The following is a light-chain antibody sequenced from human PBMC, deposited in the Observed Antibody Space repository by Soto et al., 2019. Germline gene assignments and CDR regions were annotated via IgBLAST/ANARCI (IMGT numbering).Light chain of an antibody. CDR3: QQYENLPT. CDR1: QHINNY. CDR2: DAS. J-gene: IGKJ5*01. V-gene: IGKV1-33*01. Sequence: DIQMTQSPSSLSASVGDRVTITCQASQHINNYLTWYQQKPGRAPKLLIYDASKLEAGVPSRVRGSGSGTDFTFTISRLQPEDIATYYCQQYENLPTFGQGTRLE.